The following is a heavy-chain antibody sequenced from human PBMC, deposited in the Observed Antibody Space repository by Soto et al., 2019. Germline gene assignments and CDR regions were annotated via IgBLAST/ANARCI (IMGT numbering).Heavy chain of an antibody. V-gene: IGHV3-23*01. CDR2: ITGGGAGT. D-gene: IGHD4-4*01. Sequence: EVQLLESGGGLVQPGASLRLSCAASGLTFNNYAMSWVRQAPGKGLEWVSTITGGGAGTYYADSVKGRFTISRDNSNNTLYLQMNSLRVEDTAPYYCAKCFRNYAADNFDNWGQGTLVTVSS. CDR3: AKCFRNYAADNFDN. CDR1: GLTFNNYA. J-gene: IGHJ4*02.